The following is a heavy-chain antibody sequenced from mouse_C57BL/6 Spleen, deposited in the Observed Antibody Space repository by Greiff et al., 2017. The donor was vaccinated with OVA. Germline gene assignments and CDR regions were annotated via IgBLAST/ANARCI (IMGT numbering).Heavy chain of an antibody. CDR3: ARAYYDGYYVD. D-gene: IGHD2-3*01. V-gene: IGHV3-6*01. CDR2: ISYDGSN. CDR1: GYSITSGYY. J-gene: IGHJ2*01. Sequence: EVKLQESGPGLVKPSQSLSLTCSVTGYSITSGYYWNWIRQFPGNKLEWMGYISYDGSNNYNPSLKNRISITRDTSKNQFFLKLNSVTTEDTATYYCARAYYDGYYVDWGQGTTLTVSS.